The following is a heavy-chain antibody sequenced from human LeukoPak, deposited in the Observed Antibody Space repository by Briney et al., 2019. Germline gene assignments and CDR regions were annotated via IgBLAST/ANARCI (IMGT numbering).Heavy chain of an antibody. J-gene: IGHJ3*02. V-gene: IGHV3-20*01. CDR3: ARWSTDLYDGSGRPRAESFDI. Sequence: PGGSLRLSCAASGFTFDDYGMSWVRQTPGKGLEWVSGINWSGGSTGYADSVKGRFTISRDNAKNSLYLQMHSLGAEDTALYHCARWSTDLYDGSGRPRAESFDIWGQGTMVTVSS. CDR1: GFTFDDYG. D-gene: IGHD3-22*01. CDR2: INWSGGST.